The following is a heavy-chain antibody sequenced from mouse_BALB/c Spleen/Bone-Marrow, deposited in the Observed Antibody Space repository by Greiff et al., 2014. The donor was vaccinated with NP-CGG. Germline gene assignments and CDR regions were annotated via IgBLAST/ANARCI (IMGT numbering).Heavy chain of an antibody. CDR1: GYTFSSYW. CDR3: ARTPGVLYFFDY. V-gene: IGHV1-9*01. Sequence: VQLQQSGAELMKPGASVKISCKSSGYTFSSYWIEWVKQRPGHGLEWIGEILPESGSTNYNEKFRGKATFTADTSSNTAYMQLSSLTSEDSAVYYCARTPGVLYFFDYWGQGPTLTVSS. CDR2: ILPESGST. J-gene: IGHJ2*01.